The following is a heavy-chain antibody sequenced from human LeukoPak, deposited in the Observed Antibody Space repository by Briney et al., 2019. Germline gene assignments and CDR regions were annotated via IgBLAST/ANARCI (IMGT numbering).Heavy chain of an antibody. V-gene: IGHV3-9*01. CDR3: GRDLDVDIVATIAN. D-gene: IGHD5-12*01. Sequence: PGGSLRLSCAASGFTFDDYGMHWVRQAPGKGLEWVSGISWNSDSVGYADSVKGRFTISRDNAENSLYLQMNSLRTEDTAVYYCGRDLDVDIVATIANWGQGTLVTVSS. CDR1: GFTFDDYG. CDR2: ISWNSDSV. J-gene: IGHJ4*02.